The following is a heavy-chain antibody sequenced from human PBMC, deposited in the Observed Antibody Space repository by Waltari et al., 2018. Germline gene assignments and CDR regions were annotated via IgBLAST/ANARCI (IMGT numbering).Heavy chain of an antibody. CDR3: ARRKWNYGSDDGMDV. CDR2: IKQDGSEK. V-gene: IGHV3-7*01. Sequence: EVQLVESGGGLVQPGGSLRRACAPCGFGLSHYFRRWVGRAPGKGLEWVATIKQDGSEKYYVDSVKGRFTISRDNAKNSMYLQMNSLKAEDTAVYYCARRKWNYGSDDGMDVWGQGTTVTVSS. D-gene: IGHD1-7*01. J-gene: IGHJ6*02. CDR1: GFGLSHYF.